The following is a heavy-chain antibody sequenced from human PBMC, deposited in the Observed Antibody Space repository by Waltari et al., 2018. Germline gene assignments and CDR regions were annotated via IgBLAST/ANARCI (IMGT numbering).Heavy chain of an antibody. V-gene: IGHV3-53*02. Sequence: EVQLMETGGGLTQPGGSLRLSCAASGFSVSGSYMSWVRQAPGKGLECVSVRFSDGRTYYADSVKGRFSISRDNSKNTLYLHMNGLRAEDTAVYYCMLDGDSAGALGGLDSWGQGTMVTV. CDR1: GFSVSGSY. CDR3: MLDGDSAGALGGLDS. CDR2: RFSDGRT. J-gene: IGHJ3*01. D-gene: IGHD2-21*01.